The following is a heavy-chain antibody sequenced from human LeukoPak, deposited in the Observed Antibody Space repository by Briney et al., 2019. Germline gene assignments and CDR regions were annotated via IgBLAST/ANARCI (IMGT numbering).Heavy chain of an antibody. CDR2: ISYDGNNK. D-gene: IGHD2-2*01. CDR1: GFTFSTFA. V-gene: IGHV3-30-3*01. J-gene: IGHJ6*02. Sequence: GGSLRLSCAASGFTFSTFAMHWVRQAPGKGLEWVAVISYDGNNKYYADSVKGRFTISRDNSKNTLYLQMNSLRVEGTAVYYCARDSIVVVPAFYGMDVWGQGTTVTVSS. CDR3: ARDSIVVVPAFYGMDV.